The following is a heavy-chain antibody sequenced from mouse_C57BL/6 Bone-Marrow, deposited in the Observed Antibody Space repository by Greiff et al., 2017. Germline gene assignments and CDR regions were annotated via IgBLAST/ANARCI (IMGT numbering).Heavy chain of an antibody. CDR3: ARPYYSNDWYFDV. CDR2: IYPGSGST. D-gene: IGHD2-5*01. V-gene: IGHV1-55*01. CDR1: GYTFTSYW. Sequence: VQLQPGAELVKHGASVKMSCKASGYTFTSYWITWGKQRPGQGLEWIGDIYPGSGSTNYNEKFKSKATLTVDTSSSTAYMPLSSLTSEDSAVYYCARPYYSNDWYFDVWGTGTTVTVSA. J-gene: IGHJ1*03.